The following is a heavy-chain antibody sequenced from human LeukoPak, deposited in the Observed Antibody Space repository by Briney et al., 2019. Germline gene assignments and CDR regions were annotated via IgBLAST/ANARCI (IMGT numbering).Heavy chain of an antibody. V-gene: IGHV3-33*01. CDR2: IWYDGSNK. J-gene: IGHJ4*02. Sequence: GRSLRLSCAASGFTFSSYGMHWVRQAPGKGLEWVAVIWYDGSNKYYADSVKGRFTTSRDNAKNSLYLQMNSLRAEDTAVYYCARDQSDYGSGSYYFDYWGQGTLVTVSS. CDR3: ARDQSDYGSGSYYFDY. CDR1: GFTFSSYG. D-gene: IGHD3-10*01.